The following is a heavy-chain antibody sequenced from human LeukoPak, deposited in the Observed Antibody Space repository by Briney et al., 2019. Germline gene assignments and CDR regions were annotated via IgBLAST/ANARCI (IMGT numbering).Heavy chain of an antibody. J-gene: IGHJ3*02. CDR2: IYTSGST. D-gene: IGHD2-21*02. CDR3: ARDVVLTSSPDAFDI. V-gene: IGHV4-4*07. CDR1: GGSISSYY. Sequence: SETLSLTCTVSGGSISSYYWSWIRQPAGKGLEWIGRIYTSGSTNYNPSLKSRVTMSVDTSKNQFSLKLTSVTAADTAVYYCARDVVLTSSPDAFDIWGQGTMVTVSS.